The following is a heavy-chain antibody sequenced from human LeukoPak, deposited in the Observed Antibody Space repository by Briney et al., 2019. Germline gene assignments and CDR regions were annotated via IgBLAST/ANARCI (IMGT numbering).Heavy chain of an antibody. CDR1: GGTFSSYA. Sequence: SVKVSCKASGGTFSSYAISWVRQAPGQGLEWKGGIIPIFGTANYAQKFQGRVPITADESTSTAYMELSSLRSGDTAVYYCARDRVPYCSGGSCYFDYWGQGTLVTVSS. V-gene: IGHV1-69*01. D-gene: IGHD2-15*01. CDR3: ARDRVPYCSGGSCYFDY. J-gene: IGHJ4*02. CDR2: IIPIFGTA.